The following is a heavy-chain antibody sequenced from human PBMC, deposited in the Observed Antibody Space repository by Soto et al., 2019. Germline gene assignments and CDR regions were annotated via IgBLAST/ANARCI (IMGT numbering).Heavy chain of an antibody. CDR2: IYPGDSDA. V-gene: IGHV5-51*01. D-gene: IGHD4-17*01. CDR1: GYDFASYW. J-gene: IGHJ5*02. Sequence: PGESLKISCKGSGYDFASYWIGWVRQMPGKGLEYMAIIYPGDSDAKYSPSFQGHVTISADKSANSTSLQWRSLRASDSAVYFCARQGWTLTTKNPFDIWRQGTLVTVSS. CDR3: ARQGWTLTTKNPFDI.